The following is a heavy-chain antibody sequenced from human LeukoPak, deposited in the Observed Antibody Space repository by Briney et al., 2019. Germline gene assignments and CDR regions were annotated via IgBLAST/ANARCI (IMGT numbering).Heavy chain of an antibody. CDR1: GGSISSYY. J-gene: IGHJ4*02. CDR2: IYYSGST. V-gene: IGHV4-59*08. Sequence: SETLSLTCTVSGGSISSYYWSWIRQPPGKGLEWIGYIYYSGSTNYNPSLKSRVTISVDTSKNQFSLKLRSVTAADTAVYFCARVTMLGLLDHWGRGTLVTVSS. D-gene: IGHD3-16*01. CDR3: ARVTMLGLLDH.